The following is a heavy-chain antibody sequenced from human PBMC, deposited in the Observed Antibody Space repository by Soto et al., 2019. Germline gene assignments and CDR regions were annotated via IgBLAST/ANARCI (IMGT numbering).Heavy chain of an antibody. J-gene: IGHJ6*02. CDR2: IIPIFGTA. Sequence: QVQLVQSGAEVKKPGSSVKVSCKASGGTFSSYAISWVRQAPGQGLEWMGGIIPIFGTANYAQKFQGRVTITADKSTSTAYMELSSLRSEDTAVYYCARDRAAVRGVIHYYYGMDVWGQGTTVTVSS. V-gene: IGHV1-69*06. D-gene: IGHD3-10*01. CDR3: ARDRAAVRGVIHYYYGMDV. CDR1: GGTFSSYA.